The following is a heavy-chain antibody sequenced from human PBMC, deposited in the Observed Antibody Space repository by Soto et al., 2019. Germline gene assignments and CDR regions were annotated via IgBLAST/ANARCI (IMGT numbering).Heavy chain of an antibody. CDR2: IDWDDDK. Sequence: SGPTLVNPTQTLTLTCTFSGFSLSTSGMCVSWIRQPPGKALEWLALIDWDDDKYYSTSLKTRLTISKDTSKNQVVLTMTNMDPVDTATYYCARTRGYSGYDPRVGYYYYGMDVWGQGTTVTVSS. CDR3: ARTRGYSGYDPRVGYYYYGMDV. CDR1: GFSLSTSGMC. D-gene: IGHD5-12*01. V-gene: IGHV2-70*01. J-gene: IGHJ6*02.